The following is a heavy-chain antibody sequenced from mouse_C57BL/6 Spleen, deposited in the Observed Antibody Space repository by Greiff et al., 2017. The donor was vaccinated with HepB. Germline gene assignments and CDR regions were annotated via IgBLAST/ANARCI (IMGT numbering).Heavy chain of an antibody. Sequence: VQRVESGAELVRPGASVTLSCKASGYTFTDYEMHWVKQTPVHGLEWIGAIDPETGGTAYNQKFKGKAILTADKSSSTAYMELRSLTSEDSAVYYCVLFITTVVGYFDVWGTGTTVTVSS. V-gene: IGHV1-15*01. J-gene: IGHJ1*03. D-gene: IGHD1-1*01. CDR3: VLFITTVVGYFDV. CDR1: GYTFTDYE. CDR2: IDPETGGT.